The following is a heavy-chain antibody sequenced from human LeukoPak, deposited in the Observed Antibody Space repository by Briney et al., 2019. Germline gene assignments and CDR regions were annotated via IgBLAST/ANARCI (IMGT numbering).Heavy chain of an antibody. Sequence: GASVRVSCKASGYTFTSYDINWVRQATGQGLEWMGWMNPNSGNTGYAQKFQGRVTMTRNTSISTAYMELSSLRSEDTAVYYCARRDRRAAASDYYYYMDVWGKGTTVTVSS. D-gene: IGHD6-13*01. J-gene: IGHJ6*03. V-gene: IGHV1-8*01. CDR1: GYTFTSYD. CDR2: MNPNSGNT. CDR3: ARRDRRAAASDYYYYMDV.